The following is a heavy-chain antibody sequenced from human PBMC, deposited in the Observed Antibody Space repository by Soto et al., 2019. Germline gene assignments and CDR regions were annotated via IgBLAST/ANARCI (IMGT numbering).Heavy chain of an antibody. D-gene: IGHD6-13*01. J-gene: IGHJ4*02. V-gene: IGHV2-5*02. CDR1: GFSLSTSGVG. CDR3: AHRLAATGLFDY. CDR2: IYWDDDK. Sequence: QITLKESGPTLVKPTQTLTLTCTFSGFSLSTSGVGVGWIRQPPGKALEWLALIYWDDDKRYSPSLKSRLTITKDTSKNQVVLTRTNMDPVDTATYYYAHRLAATGLFDYWGQGTLVTVSS.